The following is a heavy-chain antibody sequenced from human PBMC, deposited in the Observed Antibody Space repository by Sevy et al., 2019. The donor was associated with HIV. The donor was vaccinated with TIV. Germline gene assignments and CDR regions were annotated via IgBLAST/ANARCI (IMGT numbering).Heavy chain of an antibody. D-gene: IGHD2-2*01. CDR3: ARSPPVVVVPGAPSWFDP. CDR2: INESGIT. CDR1: DGSFSGYY. V-gene: IGHV4-34*01. Sequence: PSETLSLTCGVHDGSFSGYYWNWIRQLPGKGLEWIGEINESGITYYNPSLKSRVTISVDTSKKQFSLKLNSLTAADTAVYFCARSPPVVVVPGAPSWFDPWGQGTLVTVSS. J-gene: IGHJ5*02.